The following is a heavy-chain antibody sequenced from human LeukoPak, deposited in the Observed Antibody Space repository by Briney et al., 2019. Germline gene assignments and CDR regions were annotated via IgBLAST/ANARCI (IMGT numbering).Heavy chain of an antibody. D-gene: IGHD2-8*01. CDR3: ASSDCTNGVCYSELPNWFDP. J-gene: IGHJ5*02. CDR1: GDSVSNNNAA. V-gene: IGHV6-1*01. Sequence: SQTLSLTCAISGDSVSNNNAAWNWIRQSPSRGLEWLGRTYYRSKWYTDYAVSVSSRITINPDASKNQFSLQLNSVTPEDTAVYYCASSDCTNGVCYSELPNWFDPWGQGTLVTVSS. CDR2: TYYRSKWYT.